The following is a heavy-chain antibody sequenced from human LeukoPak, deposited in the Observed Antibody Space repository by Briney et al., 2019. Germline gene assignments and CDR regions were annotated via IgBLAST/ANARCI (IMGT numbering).Heavy chain of an antibody. CDR1: GGSFSGYY. CDR3: AREGRRQRGLGSDY. CDR2: INHSGSA. V-gene: IGHV4-34*01. J-gene: IGHJ4*02. Sequence: SETLSLTCAVYGGSFSGYYWSWIRQPPGKGLEWIGEINHSGSANYNPSLKSRVTISVDTSKNQFSLKLSSVTAADTAVYYCAREGRRQRGLGSDYWGQGTLVTVSS. D-gene: IGHD6-19*01.